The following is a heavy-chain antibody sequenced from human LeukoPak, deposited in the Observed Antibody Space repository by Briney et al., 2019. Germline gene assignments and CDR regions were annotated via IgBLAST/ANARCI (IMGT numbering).Heavy chain of an antibody. J-gene: IGHJ4*02. Sequence: GPVKVSCKASGYTFTSYYMHWVRQAPGQGLEWMGIINPSGGSTSYAQKFQGRVTMTRDMSTSTVYMELSSLRSEDTAVYYCARDIRWELLRAFDYWGQGTLVAVSS. D-gene: IGHD1-26*01. CDR2: INPSGGST. V-gene: IGHV1-46*01. CDR3: ARDIRWELLRAFDY. CDR1: GYTFTSYY.